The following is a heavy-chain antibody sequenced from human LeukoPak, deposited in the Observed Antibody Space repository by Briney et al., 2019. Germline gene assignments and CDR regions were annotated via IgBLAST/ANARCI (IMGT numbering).Heavy chain of an antibody. CDR3: ARKAGYYYGSGDY. V-gene: IGHV3-23*01. CDR2: IGGSSGST. CDR1: GFTFSNYA. J-gene: IGHJ4*02. D-gene: IGHD3-10*01. Sequence: GESLKISCAASGFTFSNYAMNWVRQAPGKGLEWVSAIGGSSGSTYYADSVKGRFTISRDNSKNTLYLQMNSLRAEDTAVYYCARKAGYYYGSGDYWGQGTLVTASS.